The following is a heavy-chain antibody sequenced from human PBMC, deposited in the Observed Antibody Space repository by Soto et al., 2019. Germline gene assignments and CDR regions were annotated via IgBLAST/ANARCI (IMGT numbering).Heavy chain of an antibody. CDR1: GYTFTSYG. Sequence: QVQLVQSGAEVKKPGASVKVSCKASGYTFTSYGISWVRQAPGQGLEWMGWISGYNGNTNYAQKVQGRVTMTTDISTSTAYMEQRSLRSDDTAVYYCARDGYCISTTCYVGGGFGMDVWGQGTTVTVSS. CDR2: ISGYNGNT. D-gene: IGHD2-2*01. CDR3: ARDGYCISTTCYVGGGFGMDV. J-gene: IGHJ6*02. V-gene: IGHV1-18*01.